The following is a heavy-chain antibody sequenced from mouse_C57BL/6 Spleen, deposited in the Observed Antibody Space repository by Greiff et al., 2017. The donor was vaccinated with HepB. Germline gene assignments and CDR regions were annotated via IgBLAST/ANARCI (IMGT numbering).Heavy chain of an antibody. CDR3: SRDRNYYGSSWFAY. Sequence: EVKLQESGPGMVKPSQSLSLTCTVTGYSITSGYDWHWIRHFPGNKLEWMGYISYSGSTNYNPSLKSRISITHDTSKNPFILKLNSVTTEDTATYYCSRDRNYYGSSWFAYWGQGTLVTVSA. J-gene: IGHJ3*01. CDR1: GYSITSGYD. V-gene: IGHV3-1*01. CDR2: ISYSGST. D-gene: IGHD1-1*01.